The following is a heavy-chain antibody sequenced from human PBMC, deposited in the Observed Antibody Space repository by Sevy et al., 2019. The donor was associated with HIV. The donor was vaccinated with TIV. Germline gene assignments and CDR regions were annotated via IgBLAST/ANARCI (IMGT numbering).Heavy chain of an antibody. D-gene: IGHD6-13*01. J-gene: IGHJ1*01. V-gene: IGHV4-31*03. CDR3: ARAPGAAADTGYFQH. CDR1: GGSITITGYY. Sequence: TLSLTCIVSGGSITITGYYWSSIRQHPEKGLELIGHIYYSGVTYYNPSLKSRLIISVDTSKNQFSLKLSSVTAADTAVYYCARAPGAAADTGYFQHWGQGTLVTVSS. CDR2: IYYSGVT.